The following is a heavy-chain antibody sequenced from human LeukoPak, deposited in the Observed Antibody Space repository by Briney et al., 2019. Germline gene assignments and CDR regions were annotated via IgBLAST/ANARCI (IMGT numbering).Heavy chain of an antibody. J-gene: IGHJ4*02. Sequence: ASVKVSCKASGYTFTIYDIKWVGQAPGEGREWMGWMNPNSGNTGYAQKFQGRVTMTRNTSISTAYMELSSLRSEDTAVYYCARGEDTAMGTDYWGQGTLVIVSS. D-gene: IGHD5-18*01. CDR3: ARGEDTAMGTDY. V-gene: IGHV1-8*01. CDR2: MNPNSGNT. CDR1: GYTFTIYD.